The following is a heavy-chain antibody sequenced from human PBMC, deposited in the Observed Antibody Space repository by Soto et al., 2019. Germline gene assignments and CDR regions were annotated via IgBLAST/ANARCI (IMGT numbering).Heavy chain of an antibody. J-gene: IGHJ4*02. V-gene: IGHV3-11*01. Sequence: QVQLVESGGGLVKPGGSLRLSCAASGFTFRDYYMSWIRQAPGKGLEWVSYISSSGSTIYYADSLKGRFTISRDNAKNSLYLQMNSLRAEETAVYYCARIQWLDKENDYWGQGTLLTVSS. CDR1: GFTFRDYY. CDR2: ISSSGSTI. D-gene: IGHD6-19*01. CDR3: ARIQWLDKENDY.